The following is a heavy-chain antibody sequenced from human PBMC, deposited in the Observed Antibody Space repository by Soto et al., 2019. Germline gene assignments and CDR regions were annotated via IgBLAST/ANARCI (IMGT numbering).Heavy chain of an antibody. V-gene: IGHV1-18*01. CDR1: GYTFSSYG. CDR2: ISAYNGNT. CDR3: ARYCTNGVCYFRFDY. Sequence: QVQLVQSGAEVKKPGASVKVSCKASGYTFSSYGISWVRQAPGQGLEWMGWISAYNGNTNYAQKLQGRVTMTTDTSTSTAYMELRSLRSDDTAVYYSARYCTNGVCYFRFDYWGQGTLVTVSS. D-gene: IGHD2-8*01. J-gene: IGHJ4*02.